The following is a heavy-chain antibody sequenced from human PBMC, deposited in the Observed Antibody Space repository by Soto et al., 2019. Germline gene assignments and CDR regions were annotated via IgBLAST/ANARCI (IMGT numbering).Heavy chain of an antibody. J-gene: IGHJ4*02. CDR1: GYTFTSYY. CDR3: AREEYSGYAKRGYYFDY. V-gene: IGHV1-46*01. D-gene: IGHD5-12*01. CDR2: INPSGGST. Sequence: QVQLVQSGAEVKKPGASVKVSCKASGYTFTSYYMHWVRQAPGQVLEWRGIINPSGGSTSYAQKFQGRVTMTRDTSTSTVYMELSSLRSEDTAVYYCAREEYSGYAKRGYYFDYWGQGTLVTVSS.